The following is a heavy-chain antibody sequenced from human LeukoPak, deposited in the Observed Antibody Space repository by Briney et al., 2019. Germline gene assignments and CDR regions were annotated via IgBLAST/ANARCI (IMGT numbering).Heavy chain of an antibody. D-gene: IGHD3-10*01. Sequence: GGSLRLSCAASGFTFSSYGMHWVRQAPGKGLEWVAVISYDGSNKYYADSVKGRFTISRDNAKNTLFLQMNSLRAEDTAVYYCGRESGYHGSGFDPWGQGTLVTVSS. J-gene: IGHJ5*02. CDR1: GFTFSSYG. CDR2: ISYDGSNK. V-gene: IGHV3-30*03. CDR3: GRESGYHGSGFDP.